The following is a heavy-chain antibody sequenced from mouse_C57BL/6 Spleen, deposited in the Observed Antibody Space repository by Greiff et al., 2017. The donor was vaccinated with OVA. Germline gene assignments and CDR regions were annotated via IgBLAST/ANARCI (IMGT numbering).Heavy chain of an antibody. Sequence: EVHLVESGGGLVKPGGSLKLSCAASGFTFSDYGMHWVRQAPEKGLEWVAYISSGSSTIYYADTVKGRFTISRDNAKNTLFLQMTSLRSKDTAMYYCARSHYGSSPYYFDYWGQGTTLTVSS. J-gene: IGHJ2*01. V-gene: IGHV5-17*01. CDR1: GFTFSDYG. CDR3: ARSHYGSSPYYFDY. CDR2: ISSGSSTI. D-gene: IGHD1-1*01.